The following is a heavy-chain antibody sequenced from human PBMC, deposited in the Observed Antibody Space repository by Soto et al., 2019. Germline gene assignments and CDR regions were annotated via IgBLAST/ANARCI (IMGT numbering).Heavy chain of an antibody. D-gene: IGHD6-19*01. Sequence: GGSMRLSSAASGFTFSSFAMHWVRQAPAKGLEXVAVIXXDXSXXXYXXXXKGRFTISRDNSKNTLYLHMNSLRAEDTAVYYCARSGWYTALYFDYWGQGTMVTVSS. CDR3: ARSGWYTALYFDY. CDR1: GFTFSSFA. V-gene: IGHV3-30-3*01. J-gene: IGHJ4*02. CDR2: IXXDXSXX.